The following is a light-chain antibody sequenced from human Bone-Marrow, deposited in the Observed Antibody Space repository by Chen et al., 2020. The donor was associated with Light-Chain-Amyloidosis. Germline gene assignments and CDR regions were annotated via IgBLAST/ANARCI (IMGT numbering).Light chain of an antibody. CDR1: SSDVGGDNH. Sequence: QSALTQPAYVSGSPGQSITLSRTGTSSDVGGDNHVSWYQQHPDKAPKLMIYEVTNRPSWVPDRFSGSKSDNTASLTISGLQTEDEADYFCSSYTITNTLVFGSGTRVTVL. V-gene: IGLV2-14*01. CDR3: SSYTITNTLV. CDR2: EVT. J-gene: IGLJ1*01.